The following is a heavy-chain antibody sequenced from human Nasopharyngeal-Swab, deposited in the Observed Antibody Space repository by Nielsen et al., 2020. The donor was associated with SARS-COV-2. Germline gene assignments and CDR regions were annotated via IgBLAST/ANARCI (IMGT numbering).Heavy chain of an antibody. CDR3: ARATDTSTYGLYY. D-gene: IGHD3-10*01. CDR2: IKQDGSEK. CDR1: GFTFSSYW. V-gene: IGHV3-7*01. Sequence: GGSLRLSCAASGFTFSSYWMSWVRQAPGKGLEWVANIKQDGSEKYYVDSVKGRFTISRDNAKDSLYLQMSSLRAEDTAFYYCARATDTSTYGLYYWGQGTLVTVSS. J-gene: IGHJ4*02.